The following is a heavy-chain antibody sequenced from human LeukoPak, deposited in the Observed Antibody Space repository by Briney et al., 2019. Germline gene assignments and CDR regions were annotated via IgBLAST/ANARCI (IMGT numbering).Heavy chain of an antibody. CDR3: GSDPNGDYVGALGY. CDR1: GFTFSSYA. V-gene: IGHV3-23*01. J-gene: IGHJ4*01. D-gene: IGHD4-17*01. CDR2: VTSRGVGT. Sequence: GGSLRLSCTDSGFTFSSYALAWVRQAPGKGLEWVAAVTSRGVGTHYADSVKGRFTISRDNSKNTIYLQMNGLRAEDTAIYYCGSDPNGDYVGALGYWGRGTLVTVSS.